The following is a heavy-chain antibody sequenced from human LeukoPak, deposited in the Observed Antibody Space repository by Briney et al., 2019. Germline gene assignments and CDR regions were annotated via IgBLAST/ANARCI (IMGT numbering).Heavy chain of an antibody. V-gene: IGHV4-34*01. CDR2: INHSGST. J-gene: IGHJ5*02. CDR3: AREGAWAFDP. CDR1: GGSFSGYY. D-gene: IGHD3-16*01. Sequence: SETLSLTCAVYGGSFSGYYWSWIRQPPGKGLEWIGEINHSGSTNYNPSLKSRVTISVDTSNNQFPLKLSSVTAADTAVYYCAREGAWAFDPWGQGTLVTVSS.